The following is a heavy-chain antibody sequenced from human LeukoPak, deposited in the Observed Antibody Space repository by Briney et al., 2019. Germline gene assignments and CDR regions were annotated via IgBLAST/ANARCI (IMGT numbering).Heavy chain of an antibody. J-gene: IGHJ6*02. CDR3: ASGQFDGSGSGYYYYYGMDV. V-gene: IGHV3-30*03. CDR2: ISYDGSNK. D-gene: IGHD3-10*01. Sequence: GGSLRLSCAASGFTFSSYAMSWVRQAPGKGLEWVAVISYDGSNKYYADSVKGRFTISRDNSKNTLYLQMNSLRAEDTAVYYCASGQFDGSGSGYYYYYGMDVWGQGTTVTVSS. CDR1: GFTFSSYA.